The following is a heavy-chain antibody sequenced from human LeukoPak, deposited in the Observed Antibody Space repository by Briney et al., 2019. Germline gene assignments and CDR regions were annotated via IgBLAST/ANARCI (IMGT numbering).Heavy chain of an antibody. Sequence: PGGSLRLSCAASGFTFSSYWMSWVRQAPGKGLEGVANIKQDGSEKYYVDSVKGRFTISRDNAKNSLYLQMNSLRAEDTAVYYCARHRRLYDFWSGLADYWGQGTLVTVSS. J-gene: IGHJ4*02. V-gene: IGHV3-7*01. CDR3: ARHRRLYDFWSGLADY. CDR2: IKQDGSEK. CDR1: GFTFSSYW. D-gene: IGHD3-3*01.